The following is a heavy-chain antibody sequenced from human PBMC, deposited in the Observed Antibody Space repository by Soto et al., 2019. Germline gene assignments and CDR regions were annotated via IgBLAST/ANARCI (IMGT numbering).Heavy chain of an antibody. J-gene: IGHJ6*02. CDR2: INHSGST. Sequence: QVQLQQWGAGLLKPSETLSLTCAVYGASFSGYHWSWIRQPPGKGLEWIGEINHSGSTSYNPSLRCRVTISVDTSKNQFSLKVTSVTAADTAAYYCARGSGRGNGWGTYFYYGMDVWGQGTTVTVSS. V-gene: IGHV4-34*01. D-gene: IGHD6-19*01. CDR1: GASFSGYH. CDR3: ARGSGRGNGWGTYFYYGMDV.